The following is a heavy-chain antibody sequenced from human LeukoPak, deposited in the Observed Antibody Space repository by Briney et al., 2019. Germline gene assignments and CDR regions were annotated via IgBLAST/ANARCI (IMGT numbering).Heavy chain of an antibody. CDR2: IIGSSSTI. V-gene: IGHV3-48*04. CDR3: ATSNGCLDY. Sequence: GGSLRLSCAASGFTFSSYSMNWVRQAPGKGLEWVSYIIGSSSTIYYADSVKGRFTISRDNAKNSLYLQMNSLRAEDTAVYYCATSNGCLDYWGQGTLVTVSS. J-gene: IGHJ4*02. D-gene: IGHD5-24*01. CDR1: GFTFSSYS.